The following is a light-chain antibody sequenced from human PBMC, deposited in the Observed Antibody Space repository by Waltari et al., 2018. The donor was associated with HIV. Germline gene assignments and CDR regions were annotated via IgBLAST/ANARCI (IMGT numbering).Light chain of an antibody. J-gene: IGLJ2*01. Sequence: SYELTQPPSVSVSPGQTASITCSGDKLGDKYACWYQQRPGQSPVLVIYQDTKRPSGILCCFSGSNSWNTATLTISGTQAIDEADYYCQAWDSSTVVFGGGTKLTVL. V-gene: IGLV3-1*01. CDR1: KLGDKY. CDR2: QDT. CDR3: QAWDSSTVV.